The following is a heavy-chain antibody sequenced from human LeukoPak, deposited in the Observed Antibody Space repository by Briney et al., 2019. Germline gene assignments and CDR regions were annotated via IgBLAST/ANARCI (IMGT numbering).Heavy chain of an antibody. V-gene: IGHV3-7*03. CDR2: INHNGNVN. CDR1: GFTLSNIW. J-gene: IGHJ6*02. CDR3: ARGGGLDV. D-gene: IGHD3-16*01. Sequence: PGGSLRLSCAVSGFTLSNIWMNWVRQAPGKGLEWVASINHNGNVNYYVDSVKGRFTISRDNAKNSLYLQMSNLRAEDTAVYFCARGGGLDVWGQGATVTVSS.